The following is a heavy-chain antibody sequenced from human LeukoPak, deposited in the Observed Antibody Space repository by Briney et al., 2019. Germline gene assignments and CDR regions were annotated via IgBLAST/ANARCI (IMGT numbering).Heavy chain of an antibody. D-gene: IGHD6-19*01. J-gene: IGHJ3*02. CDR2: ISWNSGSI. Sequence: GGSLRLSCAASGFTFDDYAMHWVRQAPGKGLEWVSGISWNSGSIGYADSVKGRFTISRDDAKNSLYLQMNSLRAEDTALYYCAKDRRPVAGAFDIWGQGTMVTVSS. CDR1: GFTFDDYA. V-gene: IGHV3-9*01. CDR3: AKDRRPVAGAFDI.